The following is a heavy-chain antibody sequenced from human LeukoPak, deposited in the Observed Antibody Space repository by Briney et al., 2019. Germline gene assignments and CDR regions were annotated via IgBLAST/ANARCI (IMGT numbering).Heavy chain of an antibody. D-gene: IGHD3-3*01. CDR3: ARGGTIFGVVISYGYYYYGMDV. J-gene: IGHJ6*02. CDR2: IYHSGST. Sequence: SQTLSLTCAVSGGSISSGGYSWSWIRQPPGKGLEWIGYIYHSGSTYYNPSLKSRVTISVDRFKNQFSLKLSSVTAADTAVYYCARGGTIFGVVISYGYYYYGMDVWGQGTTVTVSS. CDR1: GGSISSGGYS. V-gene: IGHV4-30-2*01.